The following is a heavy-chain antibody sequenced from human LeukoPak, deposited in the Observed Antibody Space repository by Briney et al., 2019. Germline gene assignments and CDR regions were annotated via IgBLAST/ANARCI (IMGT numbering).Heavy chain of an antibody. V-gene: IGHV1-24*01. Sequence: ASVKVSCKVSGYTLTELSMHWVRQAPGKGLEWMGGFDPEDGETIYAQKFQGRVTMTEDTSTDTAYMELSSLRSEDTAVYYCATSFKYERLVRGFDPWGQGTLATVSS. CDR1: GYTLTELS. D-gene: IGHD2-2*01. J-gene: IGHJ5*02. CDR2: FDPEDGET. CDR3: ATSFKYERLVRGFDP.